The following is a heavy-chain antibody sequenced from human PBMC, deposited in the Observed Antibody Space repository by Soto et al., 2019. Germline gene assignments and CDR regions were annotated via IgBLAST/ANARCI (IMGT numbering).Heavy chain of an antibody. J-gene: IGHJ4*02. V-gene: IGHV1-69*02. CDR2: IIPILRIA. Sequence: QVQLVQSGAEVKKPGSSVKVSCKASGGTFSSYTISWVRQAPGQGLEWMGRIIPILRIANYAQKFQGRVTITADKSTSTAYMELSSLRSEDTAVYYCARSPYYYDSSGYVDYWGQGTLVTVSS. D-gene: IGHD3-22*01. CDR3: ARSPYYYDSSGYVDY. CDR1: GGTFSSYT.